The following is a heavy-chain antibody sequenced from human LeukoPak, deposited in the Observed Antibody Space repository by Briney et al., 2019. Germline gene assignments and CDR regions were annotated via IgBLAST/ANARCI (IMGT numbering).Heavy chain of an antibody. D-gene: IGHD2-15*01. CDR1: GGSISSTDW. Sequence: PSETLSLTCAVSGGSISSTDWWSWVRQPPGKGLEWIGEIHHSGSTNYNPSLKSRVTISVDTSKNQFSLKLSSVTAADTAVYYCARDGLRYCSGGSCYSIDYWGQGTLVTVSS. J-gene: IGHJ4*02. V-gene: IGHV4-4*02. CDR2: IHHSGST. CDR3: ARDGLRYCSGGSCYSIDY.